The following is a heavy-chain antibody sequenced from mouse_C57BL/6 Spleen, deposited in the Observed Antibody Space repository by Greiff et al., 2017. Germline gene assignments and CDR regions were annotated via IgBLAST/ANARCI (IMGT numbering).Heavy chain of an antibody. CDR2: INPNNGGT. J-gene: IGHJ3*01. CDR1: GYTFTDYN. Sequence: VQLKESGPELVKPGASVKIPCKASGYTFTDYNMDWVKQSHGKSLEWIGDINPNNGGTIYNQKFKGKATLTVDKSSSTAYMELRSLTSEDTAVYYCARSGIYYYGSSLAWFAYWGQGTLVTVSA. V-gene: IGHV1-18*01. CDR3: ARSGIYYYGSSLAWFAY. D-gene: IGHD1-1*01.